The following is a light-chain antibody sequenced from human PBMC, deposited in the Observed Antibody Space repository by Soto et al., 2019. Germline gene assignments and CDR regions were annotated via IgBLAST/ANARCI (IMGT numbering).Light chain of an antibody. Sequence: QSVLTQPASVSGSPGQSITISCSGTNSDVGGYNLVSWYQQHTAKAPKLLIYEGTQRPSGVSSRFSGSKSGNTASLTISGLQAEDEADYYCCSYASSSSYVFGTGTKLTVL. CDR2: EGT. V-gene: IGLV2-23*01. CDR1: NSDVGGYNL. CDR3: CSYASSSSYV. J-gene: IGLJ1*01.